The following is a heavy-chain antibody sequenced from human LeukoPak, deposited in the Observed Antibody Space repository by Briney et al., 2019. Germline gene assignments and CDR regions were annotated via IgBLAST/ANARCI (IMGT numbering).Heavy chain of an antibody. D-gene: IGHD3-9*01. CDR3: ARALRYFDWLSTSPEYNWFDP. CDR1: GFTFSSYS. J-gene: IGHJ5*02. V-gene: IGHV3-48*01. Sequence: PGGSLRLSCAASGFTFSSYSMNWVRQAPGKGLEWVSYISSSSTIYYADSVEGRFTISRDNAKNSLYLQMNSLGAEDTAVHYCARALRYFDWLSTSPEYNWFDPWGQGTLVTVSS. CDR2: ISSSSTI.